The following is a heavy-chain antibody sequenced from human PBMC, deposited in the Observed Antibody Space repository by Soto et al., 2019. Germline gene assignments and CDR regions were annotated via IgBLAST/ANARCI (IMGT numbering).Heavy chain of an antibody. CDR1: GFTFEDYA. CDR2: ISWDSRSV. J-gene: IGHJ3*02. Sequence: EVHLVESGGGLVQPGGSLRLSCAVSGFTFEDYAMHWVRQAPGKGLEWVSGISWDSRSVAYADSVKGRFTISRDNAENSLHQQMNRLRAEDTAVYYCATDSIRRSFSRSSTRARDAFDIWGQGTMVTVSS. D-gene: IGHD6-6*01. CDR3: ATDSIRRSFSRSSTRARDAFDI. V-gene: IGHV3-9*01.